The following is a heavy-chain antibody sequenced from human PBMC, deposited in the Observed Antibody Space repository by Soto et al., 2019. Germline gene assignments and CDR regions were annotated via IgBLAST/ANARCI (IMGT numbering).Heavy chain of an antibody. CDR2: IGTGGDT. V-gene: IGHV3-13*01. Sequence: QPGGSLRLSCAASGFSFSSYVLHWVRRAPGKGPEWVSAIGTGGDTYYAGSVMGRFTISRDNAKKSLYLQMNSLIAEDMAVYYCARGGGVVVPAAPGGYGMDVWGQGTTVTVSS. CDR1: GFSFSSYV. D-gene: IGHD2-2*01. J-gene: IGHJ6*02. CDR3: ARGGGVVVPAAPGGYGMDV.